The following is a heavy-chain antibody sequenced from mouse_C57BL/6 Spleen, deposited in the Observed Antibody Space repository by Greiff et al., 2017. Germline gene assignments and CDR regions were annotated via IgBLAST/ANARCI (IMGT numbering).Heavy chain of an antibody. CDR1: GYAFTNYL. D-gene: IGHD1-1*01. CDR2: INPGSGGT. J-gene: IGHJ1*03. Sequence: VQLQQSGAELVRPGTSVKVSCKASGYAFTNYLIEWVKQRPGQGLEWIGVINPGSGGTNYNEKFKGKATLTADKASSTAYMQLSSLTSEDSAVYFCARSLLLRYHDWYFDVWGTGTTVTVSS. CDR3: ARSLLLRYHDWYFDV. V-gene: IGHV1-54*01.